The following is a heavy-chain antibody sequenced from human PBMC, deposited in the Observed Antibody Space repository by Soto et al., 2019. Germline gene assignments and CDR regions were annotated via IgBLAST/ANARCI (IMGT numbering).Heavy chain of an antibody. CDR1: GGSISSSTYY. Sequence: SETLSLTCTVSGGSISSSTYYWGWMRQPPGEGLEWIASFFIGGNTYYNPSLKSRVTISVDTSKNQFSLKLSSVTAADTAVYYCARSQTTVTSYDYWGQGTLVTVSS. CDR2: FFIGGNT. D-gene: IGHD4-17*01. V-gene: IGHV4-39*07. CDR3: ARSQTTVTSYDY. J-gene: IGHJ4*02.